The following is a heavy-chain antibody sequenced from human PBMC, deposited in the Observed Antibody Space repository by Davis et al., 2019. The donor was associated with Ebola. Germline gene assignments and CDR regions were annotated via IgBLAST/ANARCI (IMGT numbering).Heavy chain of an antibody. V-gene: IGHV1-3*01. CDR2: INAGNGNT. J-gene: IGHJ4*02. CDR3: ARALFPIVVGYY. D-gene: IGHD2-21*01. Sequence: ASVKVSCKASGYTFTSYAMHWVRQAPGQRLEWMGWINAGNGNTNYAQKLQGRVTMTTDTSTSTAYMELRSLRSDDTAVYYCARALFPIVVGYYWGQGTLVTVSS. CDR1: GYTFTSYA.